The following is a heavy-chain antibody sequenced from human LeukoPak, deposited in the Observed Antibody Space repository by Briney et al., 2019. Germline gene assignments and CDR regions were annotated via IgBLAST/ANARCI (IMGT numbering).Heavy chain of an antibody. V-gene: IGHV1-69*05. D-gene: IGHD5-18*01. CDR3: ARESDVDTAMVWGYYFDY. J-gene: IGHJ4*02. CDR1: GGTFSSYA. CDR2: IIPIFGTA. Sequence: SVKVSCKASGGTFSSYAISWVRQAPGRGLEWMGRIIPIFGTANYAQKFQGRVTVTTDESTSTAYMELSSLRSEDTAVYYCARESDVDTAMVWGYYFDYWGQGTLVTVSS.